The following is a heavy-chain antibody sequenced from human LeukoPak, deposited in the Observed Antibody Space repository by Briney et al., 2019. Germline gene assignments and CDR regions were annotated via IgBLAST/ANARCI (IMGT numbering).Heavy chain of an antibody. J-gene: IGHJ6*02. D-gene: IGHD6-19*01. CDR3: ARVIGYSSGWYYGMDV. Sequence: PSETLSLTCTVSGGSISSGGYYWTWIRQHPGKGLEWIGYIYYSGSTYYNPSLKSRVTISVDTSENQFSLTLSPVTAADTAVYYCARVIGYSSGWYYGMDVWGQGTTVTVSS. CDR2: IYYSGST. V-gene: IGHV4-31*03. CDR1: GGSISSGGYY.